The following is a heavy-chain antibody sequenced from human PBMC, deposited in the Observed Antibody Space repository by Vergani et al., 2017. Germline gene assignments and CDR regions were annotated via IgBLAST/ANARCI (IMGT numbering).Heavy chain of an antibody. CDR1: GGSISSYY. D-gene: IGHD6-13*01. Sequence: QVQLQESGPGLVKPSETLSLTCTVSGGSISSYYWSWIRQPPGKGLEWIGYIYYSGSTNYNPSLKSRVTISVDTSKNQFSLKLSSVTAADTAVYYCARSYSSSWYMWFDPWGQGTLVTVSS. J-gene: IGHJ5*02. CDR2: IYYSGST. V-gene: IGHV4-59*08. CDR3: ARSYSSSWYMWFDP.